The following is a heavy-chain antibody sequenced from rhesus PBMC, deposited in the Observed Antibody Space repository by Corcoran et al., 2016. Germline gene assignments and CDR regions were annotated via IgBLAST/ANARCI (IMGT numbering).Heavy chain of an antibody. Sequence: QVQLQESGPGVVKPSETLSLTCAVSGGSISDSYRWSWIRQPPGKGLEWIGYIYGSSTSTNYNPSLKSRVTISKDTSKNQFSLKLSSVTAADTAVYYCARDTVTTFDYWGQGVLVTVSS. CDR2: IYGSSTST. V-gene: IGHV4S10*01. J-gene: IGHJ4*01. D-gene: IGHD4-23*01. CDR3: ARDTVTTFDY. CDR1: GGSISDSYR.